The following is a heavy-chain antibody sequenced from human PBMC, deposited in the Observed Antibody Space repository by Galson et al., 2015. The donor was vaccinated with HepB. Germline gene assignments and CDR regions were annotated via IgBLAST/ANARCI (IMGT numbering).Heavy chain of an antibody. CDR2: ISSSSSYT. CDR3: ARTDIVVVPAALWGEYYFDY. CDR1: GFTFSDYY. Sequence: SLRLSCAASGFTFSDYYMSWIRQAPGKGLEWVSYISSSSSYTNYADSVRGRFTISRDNAKNSLYLQMNSLRAEDTAVYYCARTDIVVVPAALWGEYYFDYWGQGTLVTVSS. D-gene: IGHD2-2*01. V-gene: IGHV3-11*06. J-gene: IGHJ4*02.